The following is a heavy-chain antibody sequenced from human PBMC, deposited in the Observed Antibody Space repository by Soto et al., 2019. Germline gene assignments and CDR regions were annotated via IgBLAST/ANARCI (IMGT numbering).Heavy chain of an antibody. V-gene: IGHV5-51*01. Sequence: GESLKISCKGSGYSFTSYWIGWVRQMPGKGLEWMGIIYPGDSDTNYSPSFQGHVTISADKSISTAYLQWSSLKASDTAMYYCARRAYPGYCSGGSCPSGFDYWGQGTLVTVSS. J-gene: IGHJ4*02. CDR1: GYSFTSYW. CDR2: IYPGDSDT. CDR3: ARRAYPGYCSGGSCPSGFDY. D-gene: IGHD2-15*01.